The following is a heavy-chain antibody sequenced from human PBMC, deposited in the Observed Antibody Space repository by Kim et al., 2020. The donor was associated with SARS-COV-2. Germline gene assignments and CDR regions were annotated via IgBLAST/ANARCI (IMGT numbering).Heavy chain of an antibody. Sequence: SETLSLTCAVYGGSFSGYYWSWIRQPPGKGLEWIGEINHSGSTNYNPSLKSRVTISVDTSKNQFSLKLSSVTAADTAVYYCARFGSYYDFWSGTRGMDVWGQGTTVTVSS. D-gene: IGHD3-3*01. CDR2: INHSGST. J-gene: IGHJ6*02. V-gene: IGHV4-34*01. CDR3: ARFGSYYDFWSGTRGMDV. CDR1: GGSFSGYY.